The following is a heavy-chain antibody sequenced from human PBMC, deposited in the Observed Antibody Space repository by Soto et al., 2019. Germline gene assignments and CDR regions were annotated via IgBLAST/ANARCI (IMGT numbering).Heavy chain of an antibody. D-gene: IGHD2-2*01. Sequence: PGGSLRLSCTASGFTFGYYAMSWFRQSPGKGLEWVGIIRSNAYGGTTEYAASVKGRFSISRDDSKPIAYLQMNSLKTEDTAVYHCSSSVPAYYDYYYGMDVWGQGTTVTVSS. CDR3: SSSVPAYYDYYYGMDV. CDR2: IRSNAYGGTT. J-gene: IGHJ6*02. V-gene: IGHV3-49*03. CDR1: GFTFGYYA.